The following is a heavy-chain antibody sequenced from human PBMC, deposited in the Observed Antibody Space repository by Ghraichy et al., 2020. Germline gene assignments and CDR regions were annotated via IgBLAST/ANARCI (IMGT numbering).Heavy chain of an antibody. CDR3: TNAGGSAWSSIT. CDR2: IYNTGKT. V-gene: IGHV3-53*01. D-gene: IGHD5-12*01. CDR1: GFSVINSY. Sequence: GGSRRLSCVASGFSVINSYMSWVRQAPGKGLEGVSVIYNTGKTYYTDSMKGRFTISRDHSKNTLYLQMNSLSPEDTGIYYCTNAGGSAWSSITWGQGTLVTVSS. J-gene: IGHJ4*02.